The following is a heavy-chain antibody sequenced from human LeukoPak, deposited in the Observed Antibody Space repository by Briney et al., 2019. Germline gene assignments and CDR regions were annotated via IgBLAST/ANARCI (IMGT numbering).Heavy chain of an antibody. V-gene: IGHV1-8*01. Sequence: ASVKVSCRASGYTFTSYDINWVRQATGQGLEWMGWMNPNSGNTGYAQKFQGRVTMTRNTSISTAYMELSSLRSEDTAVYYCARVLRPPDYDSDYWGQGTLVTVSS. D-gene: IGHD4-17*01. CDR2: MNPNSGNT. J-gene: IGHJ4*02. CDR3: ARVLRPPDYDSDY. CDR1: GYTFTSYD.